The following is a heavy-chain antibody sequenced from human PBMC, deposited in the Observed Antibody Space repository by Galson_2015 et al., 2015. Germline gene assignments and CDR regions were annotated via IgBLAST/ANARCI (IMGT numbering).Heavy chain of an antibody. CDR3: ARVVGGYCSSTSCASPDAFDI. V-gene: IGHV1-8*01. D-gene: IGHD2-2*01. CDR2: MNPNSGNT. CDR1: GYTFTSYD. Sequence: SVKVSCKASGYTFTSYDINWVRQATGQGLEWMGWMNPNSGNTGYAQKFQGRVTMTRNTSISTAYMELSSLRSEGTAVYYCARVVGGYCSSTSCASPDAFDIWGQGTMVTVSS. J-gene: IGHJ3*02.